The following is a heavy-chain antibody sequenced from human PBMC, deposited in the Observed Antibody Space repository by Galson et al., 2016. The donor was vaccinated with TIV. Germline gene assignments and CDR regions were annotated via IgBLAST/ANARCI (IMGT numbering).Heavy chain of an antibody. CDR2: IRYDGSRR. J-gene: IGHJ4*02. CDR1: GFTFSSFG. Sequence: LRLSCAASGFTFSSFGMHWVRQAPGKGLEWVALIRYDGSRRYYADSVQGRFTISRDSSKNTVFLQMNSLRLEDTAVYYCTRDGRGNWKYVDYFDYWGQGTLVTVSS. CDR3: TRDGRGNWKYVDYFDY. D-gene: IGHD1-7*01. V-gene: IGHV3-30*02.